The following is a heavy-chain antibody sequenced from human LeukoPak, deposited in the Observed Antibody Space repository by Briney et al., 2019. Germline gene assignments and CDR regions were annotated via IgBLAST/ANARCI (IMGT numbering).Heavy chain of an antibody. CDR1: GYTFTSYG. J-gene: IGHJ4*02. V-gene: IGHV1-18*01. CDR3: ATDARRDSLFDY. Sequence: ASVKVSCKASGYTFTSYGISWVRQAPGQGLEWMGWICAYNGNTNYAQKLQGRVTMTTDTSTSTAYMELRSLRSDDTAVYYCATDARRDSLFDYWGQGTLVTVSS. D-gene: IGHD2-15*01. CDR2: ICAYNGNT.